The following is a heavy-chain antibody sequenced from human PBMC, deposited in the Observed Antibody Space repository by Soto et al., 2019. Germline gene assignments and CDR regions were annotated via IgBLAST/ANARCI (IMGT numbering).Heavy chain of an antibody. Sequence: ASVKVSCKASGYTFTSYDINWVRQATGQGLEWMGWMNPNSGNTGYAQKFQGRVTMTRNTSISTAYMELGSLRSEDTAVYYCARVGGELGYCSSTSCYRLHYYYYYMDVWGKGTTVTVSS. CDR2: MNPNSGNT. V-gene: IGHV1-8*01. CDR3: ARVGGELGYCSSTSCYRLHYYYYYMDV. D-gene: IGHD2-2*02. J-gene: IGHJ6*03. CDR1: GYTFTSYD.